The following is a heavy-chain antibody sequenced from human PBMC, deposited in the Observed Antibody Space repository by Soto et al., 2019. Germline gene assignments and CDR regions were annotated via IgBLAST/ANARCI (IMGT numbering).Heavy chain of an antibody. V-gene: IGHV1-69*06. Sequence: SVKVSCKASGGTFSSYAISWVRQAPGQGLEWMGGIIPIFGTANYAKKFQGRVTITADKSTSTAYMELSSLRSEDTAVYYCARVFAVAGTVNWFDPWGQGTLVTVSS. D-gene: IGHD6-13*01. CDR3: ARVFAVAGTVNWFDP. CDR2: IIPIFGTA. J-gene: IGHJ5*02. CDR1: GGTFSSYA.